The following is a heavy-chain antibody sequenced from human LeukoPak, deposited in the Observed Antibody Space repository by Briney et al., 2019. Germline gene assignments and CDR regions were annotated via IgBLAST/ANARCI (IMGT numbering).Heavy chain of an antibody. CDR2: ISYTGNT. D-gene: IGHD6-19*01. CDR3: ARVGSGSFDY. V-gene: IGHV4-59*01. J-gene: IGHJ4*02. CDR1: GGSISSYY. Sequence: SETLSLTCTVSGGSISSYYWSWIRQPPGKRLEWIGYISYTGNTYYNPSLKSRLTISLDTSKNQFSLKLSSVAAADTAVYFCARVGSGSFDYWGQGTLVTVSS.